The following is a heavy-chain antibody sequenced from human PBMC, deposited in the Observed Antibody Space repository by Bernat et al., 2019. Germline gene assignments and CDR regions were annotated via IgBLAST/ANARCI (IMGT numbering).Heavy chain of an antibody. CDR3: ARVITGVRWYFDL. J-gene: IGHJ2*01. CDR1: GFTFSSYS. CDR2: ISSSSSYI. D-gene: IGHD3-22*01. Sequence: EVQLVESGGGLVKPGGSLRLSCAASGFTFSSYSMNWVRQAPGKGLEWVSSISSSSSYIYYADSVKGRFTISRDNAKNSLYLQMNSLRAEDTAVYYCARVITGVRWYFDLWGRGTLVTVSS. V-gene: IGHV3-21*01.